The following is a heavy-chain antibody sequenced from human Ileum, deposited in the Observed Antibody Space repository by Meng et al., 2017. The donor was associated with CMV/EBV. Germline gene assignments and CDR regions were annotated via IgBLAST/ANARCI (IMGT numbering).Heavy chain of an antibody. J-gene: IGHJ6*02. CDR1: GFTVSSNE. CDR3: RGWVVVSSATDV. CDR2: TYSGGTT. D-gene: IGHD1-26*01. V-gene: IGHV3-66*02. Sequence: GESLKISCAVSGFTVSSNEMSWVRQAPGMGLEWVSVTYSGGTTDYADSVKGRFIVSRDNSKNKFYLLMNSLGPEDTAIYFCRGWVVVSSATDVWGQGTSVTVSS.